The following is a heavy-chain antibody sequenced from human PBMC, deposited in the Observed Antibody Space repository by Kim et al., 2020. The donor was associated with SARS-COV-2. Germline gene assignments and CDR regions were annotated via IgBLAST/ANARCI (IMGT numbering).Heavy chain of an antibody. V-gene: IGHV3-23*01. Sequence: ADSGKGRLPISRDNSKNTLYLQMSSLRAEDTAVYYCAKDGRGIVVERPVSWGQGTLVTVSS. CDR3: AKDGRGIVVERPVS. D-gene: IGHD2-21*01. J-gene: IGHJ4*02.